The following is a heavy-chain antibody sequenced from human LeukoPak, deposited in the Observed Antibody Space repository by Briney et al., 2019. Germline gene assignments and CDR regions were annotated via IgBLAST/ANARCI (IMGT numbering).Heavy chain of an antibody. V-gene: IGHV3-74*01. J-gene: IGHJ3*02. D-gene: IGHD3-22*01. CDR3: ARDHYYDSSGLSPYAFDI. CDR1: GFTFSSYW. Sequence: PGGSLRLSCAASGFTFSSYWMHWVRQAPGKGLVWVSRINSDGSSTSYADSVKGRFTISRDNAKNTLYLQMNSLRAEDTAVYYCARDHYYDSSGLSPYAFDIWRQGTMVTVSS. CDR2: INSDGSST.